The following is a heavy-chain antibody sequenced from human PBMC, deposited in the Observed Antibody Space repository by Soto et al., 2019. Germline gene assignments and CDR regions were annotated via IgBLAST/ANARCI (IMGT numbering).Heavy chain of an antibody. Sequence: QVPLVQSGAEVKKPGASVKVSCKASGYIFTKSAMHWVRQAPGQRLEWMGWISGGNGNTKYSPKLQDRVTITRDTSASTAYMELSSLRSEDTALYYCARDGVAAGNINFDYWGQGTLVTVSS. CDR2: ISGGNGNT. CDR3: ARDGVAAGNINFDY. CDR1: GYIFTKSA. V-gene: IGHV1-3*01. D-gene: IGHD6-25*01. J-gene: IGHJ4*02.